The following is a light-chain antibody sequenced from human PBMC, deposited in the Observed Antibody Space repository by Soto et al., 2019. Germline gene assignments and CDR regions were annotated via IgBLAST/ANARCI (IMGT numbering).Light chain of an antibody. Sequence: DIQVTQSPSAMSASVGDRVTITCRASQDISHYLAWFQQKPGKVPKRLIFAVSTLQSGVPSRFSGSGSGTDFTLTISCLQSEDFATYYCQQYYSYPLTFGGGTKVDI. CDR3: QQYYSYPLT. CDR1: QDISHY. J-gene: IGKJ4*01. V-gene: IGKV1-17*03. CDR2: AVS.